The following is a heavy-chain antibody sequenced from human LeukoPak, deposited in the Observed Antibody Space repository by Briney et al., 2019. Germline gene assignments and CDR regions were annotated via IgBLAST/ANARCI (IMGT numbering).Heavy chain of an antibody. CDR2: ISTYNGET. D-gene: IGHD2-8*01. V-gene: IGHV1-18*01. J-gene: IGHJ4*02. CDR1: GYTXTSYG. CDR3: ARDTALTNTAMDY. Sequence: ASVKVSCKASGYTXTSYGINWVRQAPGQGLEWMGWISTYNGETIYAQKLQGRVTMTTDTSTSTAYMELRSLSSDNSAVYYCARDTALTNTAMDYWGQGTLVTVSS.